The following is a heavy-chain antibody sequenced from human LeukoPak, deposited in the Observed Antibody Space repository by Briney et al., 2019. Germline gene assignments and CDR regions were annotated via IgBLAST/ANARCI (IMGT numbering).Heavy chain of an antibody. V-gene: IGHV4-61*01. CDR2: IYYSGST. CDR1: GGSVSSGSYY. D-gene: IGHD6-6*01. J-gene: IGHJ4*02. CDR3: ARESRIAARNFDY. Sequence: SETLSLTCTVSGGSVSSGSYYWSWIRQPPGKGLEWIGYIYYSGSTNYNPSLKSRVTISVDTSKNQFSLRLSSVTAADTAVYYCARESRIAARNFDYWGQGTLVTVSS.